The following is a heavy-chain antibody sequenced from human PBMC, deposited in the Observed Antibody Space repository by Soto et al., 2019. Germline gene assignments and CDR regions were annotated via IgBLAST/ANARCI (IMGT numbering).Heavy chain of an antibody. J-gene: IGHJ6*02. CDR1: GFTFRTYW. V-gene: IGHV3-7*05. CDR3: ARDGSTSWYSYDYHGMDV. D-gene: IGHD5-18*01. Sequence: HPGGSLRLSCGASGFTFRTYWLSWVRQVPGKGLEWVANINQDGSEKNYVDSVKGRFTISRDNAKNSLHLQMSSLRAEDTALYYCARDGSTSWYSYDYHGMDVWGQGTTVTVSS. CDR2: INQDGSEK.